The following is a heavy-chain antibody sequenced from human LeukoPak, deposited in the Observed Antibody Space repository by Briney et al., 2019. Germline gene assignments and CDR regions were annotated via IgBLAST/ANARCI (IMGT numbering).Heavy chain of an antibody. CDR2: IIPIFGTA. V-gene: IGHV1-69*05. Sequence: SVKVSCKASGGTFSSYAISWVRQAPGQGLEWMGGIIPIFGTANYAQKFQGRVTMTRNTSISTAYMELSSLRSEDTAVYYCARGSAAAGTFWVLYYYYYMDVWGKGTTVTISS. CDR1: GGTFSSYA. CDR3: ARGSAAAGTFWVLYYYYYMDV. D-gene: IGHD6-13*01. J-gene: IGHJ6*03.